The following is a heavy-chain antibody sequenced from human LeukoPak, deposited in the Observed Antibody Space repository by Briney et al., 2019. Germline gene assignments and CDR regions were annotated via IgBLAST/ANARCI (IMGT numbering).Heavy chain of an antibody. Sequence: ASETLSLTCAVSGYFISSGYYWGWIRPPPGKGLEWIGSIYHSGSTYYNPSLKRRVTISVDTSKNQFSLKLSSVTAADTAVYYCARVLIPDTYYYDSSGYNVFDYWGQGTLVTVSS. CDR1: GYFISSGYY. J-gene: IGHJ4*02. CDR3: ARVLIPDTYYYDSSGYNVFDY. D-gene: IGHD3-22*01. CDR2: IYHSGST. V-gene: IGHV4-38-2*01.